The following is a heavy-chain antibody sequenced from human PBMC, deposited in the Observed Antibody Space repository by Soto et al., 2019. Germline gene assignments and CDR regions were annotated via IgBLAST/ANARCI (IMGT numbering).Heavy chain of an antibody. V-gene: IGHV1-18*04. CDR1: GYTFTNYG. Sequence: QLQLVQSGTELKKPGASVKVSCKASGYTFTNYGITWVRQAPGQGLEWMGWINADYGNTNYEQKFQGRVTMTTDTSTTTAYMERRSLRSDDTAVYYCARKSLSNFNWFDPWGQGTLVTVSS. J-gene: IGHJ5*02. CDR3: ARKSLSNFNWFDP. D-gene: IGHD4-4*01. CDR2: INADYGNT.